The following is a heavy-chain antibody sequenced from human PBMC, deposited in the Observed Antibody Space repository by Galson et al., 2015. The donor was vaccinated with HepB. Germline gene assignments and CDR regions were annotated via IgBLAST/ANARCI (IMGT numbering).Heavy chain of an antibody. CDR3: ARQRHGAGWLVFAFDI. CDR1: GFTFSSYS. Sequence: SLRLSCAASGFTFSSYSMNWVRQAPGKGLEWVSSISSSSSYIYYADSVKGRFTISRDNAKNSLYLQMNSLRAEDTAVYYCARQRHGAGWLVFAFDIWGQGTMVTVSS. V-gene: IGHV3-21*01. D-gene: IGHD6-19*01. J-gene: IGHJ3*02. CDR2: ISSSSSYI.